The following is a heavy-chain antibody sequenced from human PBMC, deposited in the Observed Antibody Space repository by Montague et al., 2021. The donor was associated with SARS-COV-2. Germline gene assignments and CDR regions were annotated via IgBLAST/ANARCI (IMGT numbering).Heavy chain of an antibody. Sequence: SLRLSCAASGFTFDDYAMHWVRQAPGKGLEWVCVINWDGSSTYYVDSVKGRFTTSRDNSKKSLYLQMNSLRAEDTALYYCAKGSATVTTLDAFDIWGQGTMVTVSS. J-gene: IGHJ3*02. CDR3: AKGSATVTTLDAFDI. V-gene: IGHV3-43D*03. D-gene: IGHD4-17*01. CDR1: GFTFDDYA. CDR2: INWDGSST.